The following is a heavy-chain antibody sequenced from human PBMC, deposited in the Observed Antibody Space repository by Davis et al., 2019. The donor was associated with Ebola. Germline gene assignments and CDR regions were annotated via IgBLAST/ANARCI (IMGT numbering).Heavy chain of an antibody. D-gene: IGHD3-9*01. V-gene: IGHV1-46*01. Sequence: AASVKVSCKASGYTFTNYYMHWVRQAPGQGLEWMGMINPNDGRTIYAQKFQGRVTVTRDTSTTTVYMDLSSLRSEDTAVYYCAREGNYDFLTGYLYALDVWGKGTTVTVSS. J-gene: IGHJ6*04. CDR2: INPNDGRT. CDR1: GYTFTNYY. CDR3: AREGNYDFLTGYLYALDV.